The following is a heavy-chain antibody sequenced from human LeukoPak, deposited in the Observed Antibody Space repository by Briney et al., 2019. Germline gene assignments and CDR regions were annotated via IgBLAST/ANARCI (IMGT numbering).Heavy chain of an antibody. V-gene: IGHV3-74*01. CDR2: INTDGSST. Sequence: PGESLRLSCAASGFTFSGYWMHWVRQAPGKGLVWVSRINTDGSSTSYADSAKGRFTISRDNAKNTLYLQMNSLRAEDTAVYYCARAAGYSSDWYWFDPWGQGTLVTVSS. J-gene: IGHJ5*02. D-gene: IGHD6-19*01. CDR3: ARAAGYSSDWYWFDP. CDR1: GFTFSGYW.